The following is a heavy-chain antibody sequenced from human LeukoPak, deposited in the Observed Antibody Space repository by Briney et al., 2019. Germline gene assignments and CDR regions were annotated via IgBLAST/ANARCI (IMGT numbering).Heavy chain of an antibody. CDR1: GGSISSYY. Sequence: SETLSLTCTVSGGSISSYYWSWIRQPAGKGLEWIGRIYTSGSTNYNPSLKSRVTMSVDTSKNQFSLKLSSVTAADTAVYYCARSNTYYYGSSGYRFNWFDPWGQGTLVTVSS. CDR3: ARSNTYYYGSSGYRFNWFDP. CDR2: IYTSGST. J-gene: IGHJ5*02. D-gene: IGHD3-22*01. V-gene: IGHV4-4*07.